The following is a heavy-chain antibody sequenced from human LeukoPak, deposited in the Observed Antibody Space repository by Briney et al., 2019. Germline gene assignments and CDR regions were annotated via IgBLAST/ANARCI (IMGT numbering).Heavy chain of an antibody. CDR1: GYTFTGYH. J-gene: IGHJ4*02. D-gene: IGHD6-19*01. CDR2: INPNSGDT. CDR3: ARDLVGIAVAAPLH. Sequence: ASVKVSCTASGYTFTGYHMHWVRQAPGQGLEWMGRINPNSGDTNYAQKFQGRVTMTRDTSISTAYMELSSLRSEDTAVYYCARDLVGIAVAAPLHWGQGTLVTVSS. V-gene: IGHV1-2*06.